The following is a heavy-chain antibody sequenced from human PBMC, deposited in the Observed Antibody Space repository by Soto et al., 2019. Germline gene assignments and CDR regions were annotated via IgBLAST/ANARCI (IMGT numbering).Heavy chain of an antibody. V-gene: IGHV3-30*18. D-gene: IGHD1-1*01. Sequence: PGGSLRLSCAASISTFRSYGMHWVRQAPGKGLEWVAIISYDGNNKYYTDSVKGRFTISRDNSKNTLYLQMNSLRAEDTAVYYCAKDRNNFGLGYYYYYGMDVWGQGTTVTVSS. CDR1: ISTFRSYG. CDR2: ISYDGNNK. J-gene: IGHJ6*02. CDR3: AKDRNNFGLGYYYYYGMDV.